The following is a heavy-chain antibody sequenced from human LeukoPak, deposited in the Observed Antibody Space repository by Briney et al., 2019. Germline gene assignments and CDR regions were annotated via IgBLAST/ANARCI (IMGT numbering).Heavy chain of an antibody. D-gene: IGHD4-11*01. Sequence: GGSLRLSCAASGFTFSSYGMHWVRQAPGEGLEWVAFIRYDGSNKYYADSVKGRFTISRDNSKNTLYLQMNSLRAEDTAVYYCAKTKTDRLQYFDYWGQGTLVTVSS. CDR2: IRYDGSNK. J-gene: IGHJ4*02. V-gene: IGHV3-30*02. CDR1: GFTFSSYG. CDR3: AKTKTDRLQYFDY.